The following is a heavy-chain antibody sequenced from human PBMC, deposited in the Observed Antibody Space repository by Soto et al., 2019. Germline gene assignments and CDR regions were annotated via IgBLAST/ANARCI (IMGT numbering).Heavy chain of an antibody. D-gene: IGHD3-3*01. V-gene: IGHV3-74*01. Sequence: EVQLVESVGDLVQPGGFLRLSGATSGLTFSRYWMHWVRQVPGQGLVWVSRINSDGSSISYSDSVKGRFTIYRDNAKNTLYLQMNSLRVDDTAVYYCARLPVDTITSLDYWGQGTLVTVSS. J-gene: IGHJ4*02. CDR1: GLTFSRYW. CDR3: ARLPVDTITSLDY. CDR2: INSDGSSI.